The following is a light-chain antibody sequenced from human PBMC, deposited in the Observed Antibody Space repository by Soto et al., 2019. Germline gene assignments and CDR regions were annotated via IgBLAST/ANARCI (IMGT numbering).Light chain of an antibody. Sequence: EIVMTQSPATLSVSLGERATLSCRASQSVSSNLAWYQQKPGQAPRLLIYGASTRATGIPARFSGSGSGTEFTLTISSLQSEDFAVYYCQQYNSWPPLYTFGQGTKLEIK. CDR1: QSVSSN. CDR3: QQYNSWPPLYT. V-gene: IGKV3-15*01. CDR2: GAS. J-gene: IGKJ2*01.